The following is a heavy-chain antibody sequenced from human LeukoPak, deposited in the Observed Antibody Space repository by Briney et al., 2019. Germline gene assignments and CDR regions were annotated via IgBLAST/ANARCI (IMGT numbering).Heavy chain of an antibody. CDR1: GGSISSYY. D-gene: IGHD6-19*01. CDR3: ATQAGRSRMDV. J-gene: IGHJ6*03. CDR2: IYYSGST. V-gene: IGHV4-59*01. Sequence: ASETLSLTCTVSGGSISSYYWNWIRQPPGKGLEWIGYIYYSGSTNYNPSLKSRVTISVDTSKNQFSLKLSSVTAADTAVYYCATQAGRSRMDVWGKGTTVTVSS.